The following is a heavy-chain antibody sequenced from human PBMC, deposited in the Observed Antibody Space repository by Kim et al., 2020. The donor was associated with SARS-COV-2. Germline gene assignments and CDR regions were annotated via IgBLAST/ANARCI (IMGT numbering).Heavy chain of an antibody. J-gene: IGHJ6*02. V-gene: IGHV1-69*01. CDR3: ARIVSPFFYGLDV. Sequence: NHAPRFQGRATITADDSTKTAYMELGSLKSEDTAVYYCARIVSPFFYGLDVWGQGTTVTVSS. D-gene: IGHD2-15*01.